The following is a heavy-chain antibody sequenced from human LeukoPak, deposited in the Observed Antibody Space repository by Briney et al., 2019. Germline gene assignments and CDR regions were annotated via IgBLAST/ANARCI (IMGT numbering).Heavy chain of an antibody. D-gene: IGHD4-11*01. V-gene: IGHV2-26*01. CDR1: GFSLSNARMG. J-gene: IGHJ6*02. CDR2: IFSNDEK. CDR3: ARYILGGYSNYWYYYYYGMDV. Sequence: ESGPTLVNPTETLTLTCTVSGFSLSNARMGVSWIRQPPGKALEWLAHIFSNDEKSYSTSLKSRLTISKDTSKSQVVLTMTNMDPVDTATYYCARYILGGYSNYWYYYYYGMDVWGQGTTVTVSS.